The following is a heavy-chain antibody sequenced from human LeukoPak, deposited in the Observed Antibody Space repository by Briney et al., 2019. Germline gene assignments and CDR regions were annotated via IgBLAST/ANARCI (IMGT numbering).Heavy chain of an antibody. V-gene: IGHV3-48*03. D-gene: IGHD5-18*01. CDR2: IDSSSSTI. J-gene: IGHJ6*04. Sequence: GGSLRLSCAASGFTFSNSEMNWVRQAPGKGLEWVSYIDSSSSTIYYADSVKGRLTISRDNAKNSLHLQMNSLRAADTAVYYCARVSFWKCGYRYGAGNMDVWGKGTTVTVSS. CDR3: ARVSFWKCGYRYGAGNMDV. CDR1: GFTFSNSE.